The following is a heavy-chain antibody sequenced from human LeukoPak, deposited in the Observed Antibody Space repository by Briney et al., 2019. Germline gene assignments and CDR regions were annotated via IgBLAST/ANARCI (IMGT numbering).Heavy chain of an antibody. D-gene: IGHD6-13*01. J-gene: IGHJ6*03. V-gene: IGHV4-34*01. CDR1: GGSFSGYY. CDR3: RIAGRRGYYYYYMDV. Sequence: SETLSLTCAVYGGSFSGYYWSWIRQPPGKGLEWIGEINHSGSTNYNPSLKSRVTISVDTSKNQFSLKLSSVTAADTAVYYCRIAGRRGYYYYYMDVWGKGTTVTVSS. CDR2: INHSGST.